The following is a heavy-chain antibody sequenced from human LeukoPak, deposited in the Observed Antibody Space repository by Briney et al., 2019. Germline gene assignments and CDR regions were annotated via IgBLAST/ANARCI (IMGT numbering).Heavy chain of an antibody. CDR3: ARDYCSSTSCYLNYFDY. Sequence: ASVKVSCTASGYSFSDFYIHWLRQAPGQGLGWLGWINPNSGGTNFAQYFQGRVTMTRDTSTSTVYMELSSLRSDDTAVYYCARDYCSSTSCYLNYFDYWGQGTLVTVSS. D-gene: IGHD2-2*01. V-gene: IGHV1-2*02. J-gene: IGHJ4*02. CDR1: GYSFSDFY. CDR2: INPNSGGT.